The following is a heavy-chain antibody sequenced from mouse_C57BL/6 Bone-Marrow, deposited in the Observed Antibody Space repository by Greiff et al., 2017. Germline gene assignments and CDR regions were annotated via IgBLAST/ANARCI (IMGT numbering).Heavy chain of an antibody. J-gene: IGHJ1*03. D-gene: IGHD1-1*01. CDR3: ARRDDGSSDYWYFDV. CDR2: IYPGDGDT. V-gene: IGHV1-82*01. Sequence: VQLQQSGPELVKPGASVKISCKASGYAFSSSWMNWVKQRPGKGLEWIGRIYPGDGDTNYNGQFKGKATLTADKSSSTAYMQLSSLTSADSAVYVCARRDDGSSDYWYFDVWGTGTTVTVSA. CDR1: GYAFSSSW.